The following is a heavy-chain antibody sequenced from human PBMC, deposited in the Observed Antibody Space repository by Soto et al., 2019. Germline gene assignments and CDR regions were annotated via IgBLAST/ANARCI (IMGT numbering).Heavy chain of an antibody. D-gene: IGHD6-19*01. Sequence: EVQLVESGGGLVQPGRSLRLSCAASGFTFDDYAMHWVRQAPGKGLEWVSGISWNSGSIGYADSVKGRFTISRDNAKKSLYLQMNSLRAEDTALYYCAKDGSSSGWPKYNWFDPWGQGTLVTVSS. CDR3: AKDGSSSGWPKYNWFDP. J-gene: IGHJ5*02. CDR1: GFTFDDYA. CDR2: ISWNSGSI. V-gene: IGHV3-9*01.